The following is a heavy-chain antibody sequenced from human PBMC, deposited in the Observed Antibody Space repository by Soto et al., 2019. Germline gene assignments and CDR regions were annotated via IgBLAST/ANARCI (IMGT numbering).Heavy chain of an antibody. Sequence: PGGSLRLSCTASGFTFSSYAMSWVRQAPGKGLEWVSTISGNSGKTNYAESVKGRFSISRDNSKNTVHLQLDSLRAEDTAVYFCAKLGFVLMELYYFHQWGHGTLVTVSS. J-gene: IGHJ4*01. CDR1: GFTFSSYA. CDR3: AKLGFVLMELYYFHQ. D-gene: IGHD2-8*01. V-gene: IGHV3-23*01. CDR2: ISGNSGKT.